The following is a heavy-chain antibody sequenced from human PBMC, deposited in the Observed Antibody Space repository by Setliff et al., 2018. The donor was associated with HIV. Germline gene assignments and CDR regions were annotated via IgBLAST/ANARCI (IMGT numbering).Heavy chain of an antibody. J-gene: IGHJ4*02. D-gene: IGHD3-3*01. Sequence: PSETLSLTCTVSGYSINSSHFWGWIRQPPGKGLEWVGSIYHSGNTHYNPSLKSRVTISVDTSKSQFSLKLNSVTAADTAVYYCARDQSDWFYWGQGTLVTVSS. V-gene: IGHV4-38-2*02. CDR3: ARDQSDWFY. CDR2: IYHSGNT. CDR1: GYSINSSHF.